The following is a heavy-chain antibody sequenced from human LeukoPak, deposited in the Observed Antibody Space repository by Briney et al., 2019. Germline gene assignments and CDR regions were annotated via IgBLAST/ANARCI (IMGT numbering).Heavy chain of an antibody. Sequence: SETLSLTCAVYGGSFSGYYWSWIRQPPGKGLEWIGEINHSGSPNYNPSLKSRVTISVDTSKNQFSLKLSSVTAADTAVYYCARGMVRSGYCSGGSCYGDAFDIWGQGTMVTVSS. V-gene: IGHV4-34*01. CDR3: ARGMVRSGYCSGGSCYGDAFDI. CDR2: INHSGSP. CDR1: GGSFSGYY. J-gene: IGHJ3*02. D-gene: IGHD2-15*01.